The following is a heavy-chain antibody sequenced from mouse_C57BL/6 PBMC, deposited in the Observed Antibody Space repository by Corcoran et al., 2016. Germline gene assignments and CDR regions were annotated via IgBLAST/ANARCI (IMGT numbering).Heavy chain of an antibody. CDR3: ARDHYYGSSYPYFDV. CDR2: INPNNGGT. V-gene: IGHV1-26*01. J-gene: IGHJ1*03. CDR1: GYTFTDYY. D-gene: IGHD1-1*01. Sequence: EVQLQQSGPELVKPGASVKISCKASGYTFTDYYMNWVKQSHGKSLEWIGDINPNNGGTSYNQKFKGKATLTVDKSSSTAYMELRSLTSEDSVGYYCARDHYYGSSYPYFDVWGTGTTVTVSS.